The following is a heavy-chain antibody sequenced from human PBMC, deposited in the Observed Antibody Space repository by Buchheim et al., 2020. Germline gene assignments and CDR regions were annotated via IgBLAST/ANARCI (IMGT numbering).Heavy chain of an antibody. CDR1: GGSFSGYY. D-gene: IGHD6-19*01. CDR3: AVEGADSSGWYFGYYYGMDV. V-gene: IGHV4-34*01. CDR2: INHSGST. J-gene: IGHJ6*02. Sequence: QVQLQQWGAGLLKPSETLSLTCAVYGGSFSGYYWSWIRQPPGKGLEWIGEINHSGSTNYNPSLKSRVTISVDTSKNQFSLKLSSVTAADTAVYYCAVEGADSSGWYFGYYYGMDVWGQGTT.